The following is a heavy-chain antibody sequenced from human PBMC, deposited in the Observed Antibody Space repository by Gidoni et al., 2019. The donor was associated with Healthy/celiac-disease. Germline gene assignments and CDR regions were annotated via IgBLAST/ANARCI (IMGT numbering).Heavy chain of an antibody. V-gene: IGHV5-51*01. CDR2: IYPGDSDT. CDR1: GYSFTSYW. D-gene: IGHD2-8*01. J-gene: IGHJ6*02. CDR3: ARLIFYRVEFSGGMDV. Sequence: EVQLVQSGAEVKKPGESLKISCKCSGYSFTSYWIGWVRQMPGKGLEWMGIIYPGDSDTRYSPSFQGQVTISADKSISTAYLQWSSLKASDTAMYYCARLIFYRVEFSGGMDVWGQGTTVTVSS.